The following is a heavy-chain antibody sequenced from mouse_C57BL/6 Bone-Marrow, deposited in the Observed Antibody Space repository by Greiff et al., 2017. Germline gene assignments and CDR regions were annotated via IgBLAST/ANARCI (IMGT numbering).Heavy chain of an antibody. D-gene: IGHD1-1*01. V-gene: IGHV1-59*01. J-gene: IGHJ2*01. CDR1: GYTLSSYW. Sequence: QVQLQQPGAELVWPGTSVKLSCKASGYTLSSYWMHWVKQRPGQGLEWSGVIDPFDSYTNYNQKFKGKATLTVDTISSTAYMQLSSLTSEDSAVYYCARLDTTVVGDYWGQGTTLTVSS. CDR3: ARLDTTVVGDY. CDR2: IDPFDSYT.